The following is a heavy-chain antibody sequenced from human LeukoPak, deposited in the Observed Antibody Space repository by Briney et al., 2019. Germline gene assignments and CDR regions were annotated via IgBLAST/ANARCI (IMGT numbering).Heavy chain of an antibody. J-gene: IGHJ4*02. CDR3: AYRNNFEY. CDR1: GFSFSGHW. CDR2: IKADGSEK. D-gene: IGHD1-26*01. V-gene: IGHV3-7*05. Sequence: PGGSLRLSCAASGFSFSGHWMNWVRQPPGKGLEWVANIKADGSEKYNVDSVKGRFTISRDDAKRTVDLQMDNLRAEDTAIYYCAYRNNFEYWGQGALVTVSS.